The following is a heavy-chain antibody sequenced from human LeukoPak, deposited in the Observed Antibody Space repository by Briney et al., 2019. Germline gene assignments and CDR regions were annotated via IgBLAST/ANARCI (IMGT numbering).Heavy chain of an antibody. CDR2: IWYDGSNK. Sequence: GGSLRLSCAASGFTFSSYGMHWVRQAPGKGLEWVAVIWYDGSNKYYADSVKGRFTISRDNSKNTLYLQMNSLRAEDTAVYYCARDGMVAHIDYWGQGTLDTVSS. V-gene: IGHV3-33*01. J-gene: IGHJ4*02. CDR3: ARDGMVAHIDY. D-gene: IGHD2-8*01. CDR1: GFTFSSYG.